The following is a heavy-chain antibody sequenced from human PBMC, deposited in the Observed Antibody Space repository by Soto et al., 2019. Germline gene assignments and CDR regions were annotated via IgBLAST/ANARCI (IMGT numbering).Heavy chain of an antibody. V-gene: IGHV3-30-3*01. J-gene: IGHJ4*02. CDR3: AIPMVGPNYFDF. D-gene: IGHD3-10*01. CDR2: VSYDGDNK. CDR1: GFTFSNYP. Sequence: QVQLVESGGGVVQPGRSLRLSCAASGFTFSNYPMHWVRQAPGKGLEWVAFVSYDGDNKYYADSVKGRFTISRDNSKNTLSLQMNSLRAEDAAVYYCAIPMVGPNYFDFWGQGTLVTISS.